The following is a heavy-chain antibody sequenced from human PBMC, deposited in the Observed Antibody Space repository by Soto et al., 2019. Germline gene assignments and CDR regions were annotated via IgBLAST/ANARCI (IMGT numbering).Heavy chain of an antibody. CDR3: ARRGSSIYYYYGMDV. D-gene: IGHD6-13*01. V-gene: IGHV4-4*02. CDR2: IHRTGST. CDR1: GGSVGSDNW. J-gene: IGHJ6*02. Sequence: SETLSLTCAVSGGSVGSDNWWNWVRQTPGKGLEWIGEIHRTGSTHYNPSFQGQVTISADKSISTAYLQWSSLKASDTAMYYCARRGSSIYYYYGMDVWGQGTTVTVSS.